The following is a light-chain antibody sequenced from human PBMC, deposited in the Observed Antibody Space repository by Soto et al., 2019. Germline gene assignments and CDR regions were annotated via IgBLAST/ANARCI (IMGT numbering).Light chain of an antibody. V-gene: IGKV3D-20*02. Sequence: EIVLTQSPGTLSLSPWERATLSCRASQSVPRSYLAWYQQKPGQAPRLLIYGTSSRATGIPDRFSGSGSGTDFTLTISRLEPEDFAVFYCQQRSNWLTFGGGTKVDIK. J-gene: IGKJ4*01. CDR1: QSVPRSY. CDR2: GTS. CDR3: QQRSNWLT.